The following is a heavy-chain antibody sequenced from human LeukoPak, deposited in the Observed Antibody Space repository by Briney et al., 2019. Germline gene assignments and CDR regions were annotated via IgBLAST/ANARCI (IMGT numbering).Heavy chain of an antibody. V-gene: IGHV4-34*01. Sequence: SETLSLTCAVYGGSFSGYYWSWIRQPPGKGLERIGEINHSGGTNYTPSLKSRVTMSLDTSKNQFSLKLTSVTAADTAVYYCARGSIAARLGNFWGQGTLVTVSS. CDR1: GGSFSGYY. CDR3: ARGSIAARLGNF. J-gene: IGHJ4*02. D-gene: IGHD6-6*01. CDR2: INHSGGT.